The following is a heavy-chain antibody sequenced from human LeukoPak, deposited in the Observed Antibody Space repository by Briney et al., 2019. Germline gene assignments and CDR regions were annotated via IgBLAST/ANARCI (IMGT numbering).Heavy chain of an antibody. V-gene: IGHV3-49*04. Sequence: GGSLRLSCTASGFTFGDYAMSWVRQAPGKGLEWVGFIRSKAYGGTTEYAASVKSRFTISRDDPKSIAYLQMNSLKTEDTAVYYCTRVRFTVTPPPPLFDYWGQGTLVTVSS. CDR2: IRSKAYGGTT. CDR3: TRVRFTVTPPPPLFDY. CDR1: GFTFGDYA. J-gene: IGHJ4*02. D-gene: IGHD4-17*01.